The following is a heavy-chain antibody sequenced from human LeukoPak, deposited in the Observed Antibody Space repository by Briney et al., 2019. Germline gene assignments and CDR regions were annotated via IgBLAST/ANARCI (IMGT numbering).Heavy chain of an antibody. D-gene: IGHD3-16*01. Sequence: GSLRLSCAASGFTFSSYGMHWVRQAPGKGLEWVAFIRYDGSNKYYADSVKGRFTISRDNSKNTLYLQMNSLRAEDTAVYYCAKFGIMITFGGVAPIDYWGQGTLATVSS. CDR2: IRYDGSNK. CDR1: GFTFSSYG. J-gene: IGHJ4*02. V-gene: IGHV3-30*02. CDR3: AKFGIMITFGGVAPIDY.